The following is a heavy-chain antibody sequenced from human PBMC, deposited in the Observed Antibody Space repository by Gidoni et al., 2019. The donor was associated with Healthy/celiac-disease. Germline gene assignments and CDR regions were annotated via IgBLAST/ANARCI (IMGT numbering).Heavy chain of an antibody. J-gene: IGHJ6*02. Sequence: EVQLVESGGGLVKPGGSLRLSCAASGFTFSSYSMNWVRQAPGKGLEWVSSISSSSSYIYYADSVKGRFTISRDNAKNSLYLQMNSLRAEDTAVYYCARAIIVVVPAATYGMDVWGQGTTVTVSS. CDR1: GFTFSSYS. CDR3: ARAIIVVVPAATYGMDV. D-gene: IGHD2-2*01. CDR2: ISSSSSYI. V-gene: IGHV3-21*01.